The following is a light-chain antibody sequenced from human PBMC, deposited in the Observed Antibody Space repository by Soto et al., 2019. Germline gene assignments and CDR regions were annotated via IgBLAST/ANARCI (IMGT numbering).Light chain of an antibody. V-gene: IGLV2-14*01. J-gene: IGLJ1*01. CDR3: SSYTSSSTQYV. CDR2: DVS. Sequence: QSVLTQPASVSGSPGQSIAISCTGTSSDVGGYNYVFWYQQHPGKAPKLLIYDVSNRPSGVSNRFSGSKSGNTASLTISGLQTEDEADYYCSSYTSSSTQYVFGTGTKLTVL. CDR1: SSDVGGYNY.